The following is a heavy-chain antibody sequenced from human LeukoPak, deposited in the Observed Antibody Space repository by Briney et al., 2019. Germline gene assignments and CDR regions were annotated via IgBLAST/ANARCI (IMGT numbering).Heavy chain of an antibody. CDR3: ARGSTYYESSSQVPFDY. CDR2: ISGSSGII. V-gene: IGHV3-48*01. CDR1: GFTFNTYT. D-gene: IGHD3-22*01. Sequence: GGSLRLSCAASGFTFNTYTMNWVRQAPGKGLEWVSYISGSSGIIDYADSVRGRFTISRDNAKNSLYLQMNSLRAEDTAVYYCARGSTYYESSSQVPFDYWGQGTLVTVSS. J-gene: IGHJ4*02.